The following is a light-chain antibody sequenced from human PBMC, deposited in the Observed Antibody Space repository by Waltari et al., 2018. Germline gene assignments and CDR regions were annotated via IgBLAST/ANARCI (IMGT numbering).Light chain of an antibody. CDR2: DVS. CDR1: TSDVGGYKY. Sequence: QSALTQPASVSGSPGQSITISCPGTTSDVGGYKYVSWYQQHPGKAPKLMLYDVSERPSGVSDRFSGSKSGNTASLTISGLQAEDEADYYCSSYSSSTAYVVFGGGTKLTVL. J-gene: IGLJ2*01. V-gene: IGLV2-14*03. CDR3: SSYSSSTAYVV.